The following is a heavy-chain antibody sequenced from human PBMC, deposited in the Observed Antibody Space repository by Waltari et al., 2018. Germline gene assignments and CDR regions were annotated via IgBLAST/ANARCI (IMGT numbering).Heavy chain of an antibody. V-gene: IGHV4-4*07. CDR1: GDSISGYY. Sequence: QVQLHESGPGLVRPSETLSLTCTVSGDSISGYYWTWIRQSAGKGLEWIGRIHSGGNTNYHTSLESRVTMSVDRSKNQFSLNLSFVTAADTAVYYCARDSSPKKRTSVVGVLYFMDVWGKGTTVTVSS. J-gene: IGHJ6*03. CDR2: IHSGGNT. CDR3: ARDSSPKKRTSVVGVLYFMDV. D-gene: IGHD3-3*01.